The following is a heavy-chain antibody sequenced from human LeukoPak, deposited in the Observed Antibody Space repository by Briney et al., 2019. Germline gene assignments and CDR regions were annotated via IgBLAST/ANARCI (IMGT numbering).Heavy chain of an antibody. CDR1: GGSISTYY. Sequence: SETLSLTCTVSGGSISTYYWSWIRQPPGKGLEWIGYIYSSGSTNYNPSLKSRVTISVDTSKNQSSLKLSSVTAADTAVYYCARQREYYESSGYYSFDYWGQGTLVTVSS. CDR3: ARQREYYESSGYYSFDY. CDR2: IYSSGST. V-gene: IGHV4-59*08. J-gene: IGHJ4*02. D-gene: IGHD3-22*01.